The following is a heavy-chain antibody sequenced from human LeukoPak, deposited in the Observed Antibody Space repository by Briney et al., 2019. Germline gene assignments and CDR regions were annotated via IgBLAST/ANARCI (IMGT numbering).Heavy chain of an antibody. J-gene: IGHJ4*02. CDR1: GYTFTGYY. V-gene: IGHV1-2*02. CDR3: ARVKGHYGSGSYYNGPFDY. Sequence: EASVKVSCKASGYTFTGYYMHWVRQAPGQGLEWMGWINPNSGGTNYAQKFQGRVTMTRDTSISTAYMELSRLRSDDTAVYYCARVKGHYGSGSYYNGPFDYWGQGTLVTVSS. D-gene: IGHD3-10*01. CDR2: INPNSGGT.